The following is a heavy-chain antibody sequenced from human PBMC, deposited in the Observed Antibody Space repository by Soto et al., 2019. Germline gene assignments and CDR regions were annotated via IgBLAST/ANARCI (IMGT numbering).Heavy chain of an antibody. CDR1: GDSISDVNYY. D-gene: IGHD5-12*01. V-gene: IGHV4-30-4*01. Sequence: SETLSLTCTVSGDSISDVNYYWSWIRQPPGKGLEWIGYIYYSGSTYYNPSLKSRVTISVDTSKNQFSLKLSSVTAADTAVYYCARVGDSGYDFTRGWFDPWGQGTLVTVSS. CDR2: IYYSGST. CDR3: ARVGDSGYDFTRGWFDP. J-gene: IGHJ5*02.